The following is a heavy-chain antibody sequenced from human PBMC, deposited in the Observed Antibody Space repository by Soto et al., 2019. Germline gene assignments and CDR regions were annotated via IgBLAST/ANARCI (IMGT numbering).Heavy chain of an antibody. V-gene: IGHV3-13*04. CDR2: IGAVDDT. CDR1: GFTFSNYY. Sequence: PGGSLILSCAASGFTFSNYYRHWVRQVPGKGLEWVSAIGAVDDTYYLGSVKGRFTISREIAKNSLYLQMNSLRAGDTAVYYCARERQGTGVLDLDYWGQGTLVTVSS. J-gene: IGHJ4*02. D-gene: IGHD1-1*01. CDR3: ARERQGTGVLDLDY.